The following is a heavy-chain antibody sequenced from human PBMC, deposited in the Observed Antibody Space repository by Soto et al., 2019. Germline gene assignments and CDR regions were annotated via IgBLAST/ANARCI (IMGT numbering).Heavy chain of an antibody. D-gene: IGHD3-9*01. Sequence: GESLKISCKGSEYSFTSYWIGWVRQMPGKGLEWMGIVYPGDYDTKYSPSFQGQVTISVDKSFSTAYLQWSSLKASDTAMYYCARRRENWFFDYWGQGTLVTVSS. CDR2: VYPGDYDT. V-gene: IGHV5-51*01. CDR3: ARRRENWFFDY. J-gene: IGHJ4*02. CDR1: EYSFTSYW.